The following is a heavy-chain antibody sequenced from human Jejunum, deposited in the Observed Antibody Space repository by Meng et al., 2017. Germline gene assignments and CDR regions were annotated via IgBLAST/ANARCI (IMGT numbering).Heavy chain of an antibody. CDR2: VSNDGSVE. Sequence: GGSLRLSCVASGFTISSYAMHWVRQAPGKGLEWVAVVSNDGSVEYYGESVKGRFTISRDNPKNTLNLQMNSLRAEDTAVYYCAREKTRFGELELWGQGKVVTVSS. J-gene: IGHJ4*02. D-gene: IGHD3-10*01. CDR3: AREKTRFGELEL. V-gene: IGHV3-30*04. CDR1: GFTISSYA.